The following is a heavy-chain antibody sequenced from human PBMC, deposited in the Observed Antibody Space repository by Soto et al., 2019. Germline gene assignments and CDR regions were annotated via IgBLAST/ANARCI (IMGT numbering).Heavy chain of an antibody. D-gene: IGHD5-18*01. CDR2: LYYSGST. V-gene: IGHV4-59*08. CDR3: ARHRYSYGVYYFDY. J-gene: IGHJ4*02. CDR1: GGSISNYY. Sequence: QVQLQESGPGLVKPSETLSLTCIVSGGSISNYYWSWIRQPPGKGLEWIGYLYYSGSTNYNPSLTSRVTISVDTSKNQFSLKLSSVTAADTAVYYCARHRYSYGVYYFDYWGQGTLVTVSS.